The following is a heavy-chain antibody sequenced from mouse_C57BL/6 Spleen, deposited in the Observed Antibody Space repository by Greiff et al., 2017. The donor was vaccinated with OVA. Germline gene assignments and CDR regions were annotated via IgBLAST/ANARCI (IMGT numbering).Heavy chain of an antibody. CDR1: GYSITSGYY. J-gene: IGHJ4*01. V-gene: IGHV3-6*01. Sequence: DVQLQESGPGLVKPSQSLSLTCSVTGYSITSGYYWNWIRQFPGNKLEWMGYISYDGSNNSNPSLKNRISITRDTSKNQFFLKLNSVTTEDTATYYCARESYAMDDWGQGTSVTVSS. CDR3: ARESYAMDD. CDR2: ISYDGSN.